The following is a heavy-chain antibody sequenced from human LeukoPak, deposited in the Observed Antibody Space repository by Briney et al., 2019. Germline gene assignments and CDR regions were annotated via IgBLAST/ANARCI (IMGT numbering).Heavy chain of an antibody. CDR1: GYSFTNYD. D-gene: IGHD2-15*01. CDR3: ATELRHQDY. Sequence: ASVKVSCKASGYSFTNYDINWVRQATGQGLEWMGYMNPNSGNTVSAQKFQGRVTMTRDTSISTAYMELSSLRSEDTAVYYCATELRHQDYWGQGTLVTVSS. J-gene: IGHJ4*02. CDR2: MNPNSGNT. V-gene: IGHV1-8*02.